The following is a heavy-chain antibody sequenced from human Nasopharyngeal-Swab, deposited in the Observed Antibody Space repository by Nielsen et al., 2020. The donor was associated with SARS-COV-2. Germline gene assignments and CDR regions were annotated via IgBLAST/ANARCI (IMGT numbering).Heavy chain of an antibody. CDR3: ARAPSGYYYDFDY. D-gene: IGHD3-22*01. V-gene: IGHV1-69*01. J-gene: IGHJ4*02. CDR1: GYSFTSYW. CDR2: IIPIFGTA. Sequence: KISCKGSGYSFTSYWISWVRQAPGQGLEWMGGIIPIFGTANYAQKFQGRVTITADESTSTAYMELSSLRSEDTAVYYCARAPSGYYYDFDYWGQGTLVTVSS.